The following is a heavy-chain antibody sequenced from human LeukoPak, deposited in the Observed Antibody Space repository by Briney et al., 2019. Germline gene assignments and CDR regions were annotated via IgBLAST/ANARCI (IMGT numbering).Heavy chain of an antibody. CDR3: ARGDNWDCYFYMDV. CDR1: GFTFSSYE. V-gene: IGHV3-48*03. J-gene: IGHJ6*03. CDR2: ISSSGSTI. D-gene: IGHD1-1*01. Sequence: GGSLRLSCAASGFTFSSYEMNWVRQAPGKGLEWVSYISSSGSTIYYADSVKGRFTISRDNAKNSLYLQMSSLRAEDTAVYYCARGDNWDCYFYMDVWGKGTTVTVSS.